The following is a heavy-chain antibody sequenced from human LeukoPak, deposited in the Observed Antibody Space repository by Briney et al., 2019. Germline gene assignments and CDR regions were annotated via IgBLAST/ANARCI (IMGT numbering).Heavy chain of an antibody. J-gene: IGHJ4*02. CDR2: IYYSGST. D-gene: IGHD2-15*01. CDR1: GGSISSSSYY. Sequence: SETLSLTCTVSGGSISSSSYYRGWIRQPPGKGLEWIGSIYYSGSTYYHPSLKSRVTISVDTSKNQFSLKLSSVTAADTAVCYCARQPAFGCSGGSCFSESIDYWGQGTLVIVSS. V-gene: IGHV4-39*01. CDR3: ARQPAFGCSGGSCFSESIDY.